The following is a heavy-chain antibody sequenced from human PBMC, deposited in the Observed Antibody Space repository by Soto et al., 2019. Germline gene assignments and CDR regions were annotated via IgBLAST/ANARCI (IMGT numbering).Heavy chain of an antibody. CDR1: GYTFTGYY. D-gene: IGHD3-9*01. CDR3: ARDGRRATLRYFDWLCNDC. Sequence: ASVKVSCKASGYTFTGYYMHWVRQAPGQGLEWMGWINPNSGGTNYAQKFQGRVTMTRDTSISTAYMELSRLRSDDTAVYYCARDGRRATLRYFDWLCNDCWGQGTLVTVSS. J-gene: IGHJ4*02. CDR2: INPNSGGT. V-gene: IGHV1-2*02.